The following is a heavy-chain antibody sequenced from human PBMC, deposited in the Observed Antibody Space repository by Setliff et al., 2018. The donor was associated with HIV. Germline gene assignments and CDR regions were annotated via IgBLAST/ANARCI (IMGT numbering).Heavy chain of an antibody. D-gene: IGHD3-22*01. CDR2: ISTSGRT. J-gene: IGHJ3*02. V-gene: IGHV4-61*09. Sequence: KTSETLSLTCTVSGGSISSGNYYWSWIRQPAGKGLEWIGHISTSGRTNYNPSLMSRLTISVDTSKNQFSLKLSSVTAADTAVYHCARADNYYYDSGAFKSGLDAFDIWGQGTMVTVSS. CDR1: GGSISSGNYY. CDR3: ARADNYYYDSGAFKSGLDAFDI.